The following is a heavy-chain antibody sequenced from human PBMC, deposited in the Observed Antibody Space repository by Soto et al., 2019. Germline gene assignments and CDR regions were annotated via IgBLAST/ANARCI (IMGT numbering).Heavy chain of an antibody. CDR2: ISRDGTNT. V-gene: IGHV3-43*01. CDR3: VKETYYYDVSSYYPLGS. D-gene: IGHD3-22*01. J-gene: IGHJ5*02. CDR1: VFTFDDYN. Sequence: GGSLRVSGAASVFTFDDYNMHWVRQAPGKGLEWVSLISRDGTNTNYAESVKGRFTISRDNSKNSLYLQMNSLRTEDTALYYCVKETYYYDVSSYYPLGSWGQGTLVTVSS.